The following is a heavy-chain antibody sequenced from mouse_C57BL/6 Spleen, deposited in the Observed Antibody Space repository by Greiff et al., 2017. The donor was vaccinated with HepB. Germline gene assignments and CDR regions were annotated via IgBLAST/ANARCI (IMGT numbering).Heavy chain of an antibody. D-gene: IGHD1-1*01. CDR1: GYTFTDYE. CDR2: IDPETGGT. J-gene: IGHJ3*01. V-gene: IGHV1-15*01. CDR3: TRASYGSSSWFAY. Sequence: QVQLKQSGAELVRPGASVTLSCKASGYTFTDYEMHWVKQTPVHGLEWIGAIDPETGGTTYNQKFKGKAILTADKSSSIAYMELRSLTSEDSAVYYCTRASYGSSSWFAYWGQGTLVTVSS.